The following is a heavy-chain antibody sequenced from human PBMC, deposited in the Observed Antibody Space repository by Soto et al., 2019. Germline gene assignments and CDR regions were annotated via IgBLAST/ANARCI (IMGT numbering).Heavy chain of an antibody. J-gene: IGHJ4*02. V-gene: IGHV1-3*01. CDR3: ARDRRSRYCSGGSCSTFDY. Sequence: ASVKVSCKASGYTFTSYAMHWVRQAPGQRLEWMGWTNAGNGNAKYSQKFQGRVTITRDTSASTAYMELSSLRSEDTAVYYCARDRRSRYCSGGSCSTFDYWGQGTLVTVSS. CDR2: TNAGNGNA. CDR1: GYTFTSYA. D-gene: IGHD2-15*01.